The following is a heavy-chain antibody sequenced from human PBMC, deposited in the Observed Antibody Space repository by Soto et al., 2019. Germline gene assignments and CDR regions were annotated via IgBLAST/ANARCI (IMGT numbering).Heavy chain of an antibody. Sequence: GGSLRLSCVASRFSFSSYEISWVRQAAGKGLEWVSRVSLTGDRTNYAGSVKGRFTVSRDNFKNTLYLEMDSLRPGDTAIYYCARGGGYCTPTSCAIDSWGRGTPVTVSS. V-gene: IGHV3-23*01. D-gene: IGHD2-8*01. CDR3: ARGGGYCTPTSCAIDS. J-gene: IGHJ4*02. CDR2: VSLTGDRT. CDR1: RFSFSSYE.